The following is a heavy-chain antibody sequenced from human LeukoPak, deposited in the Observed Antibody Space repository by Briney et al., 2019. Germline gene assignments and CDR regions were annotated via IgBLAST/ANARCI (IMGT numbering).Heavy chain of an antibody. CDR2: ISYDGSNK. CDR3: AKDRRTTVVTLDYFDY. Sequence: GGSLRLSCAASGFTFSSYAMHWVRQAPGKGLEWVAVISYDGSNKYYADSVKGRFTISRDNSKNTLYLQMNSLRAEDTAVYYCAKDRRTTVVTLDYFDYWGQGTLVTVSS. CDR1: GFTFSSYA. D-gene: IGHD4-23*01. V-gene: IGHV3-30-3*01. J-gene: IGHJ4*02.